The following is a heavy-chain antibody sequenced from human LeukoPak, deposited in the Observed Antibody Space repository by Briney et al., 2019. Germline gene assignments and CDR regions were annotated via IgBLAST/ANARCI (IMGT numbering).Heavy chain of an antibody. V-gene: IGHV5-51*01. J-gene: IGHJ4*02. Sequence: GESLKISCKGSGYSFTSYWIGWVRQMPGKRLEWMGIIYPGDSDTRYSPSFQGQVTISADKSISTAYLQWSSLKASDTAMYYCARAMVRGVIITAFFDYWGQGTLVTVSS. D-gene: IGHD3-10*01. CDR2: IYPGDSDT. CDR3: ARAMVRGVIITAFFDY. CDR1: GYSFTSYW.